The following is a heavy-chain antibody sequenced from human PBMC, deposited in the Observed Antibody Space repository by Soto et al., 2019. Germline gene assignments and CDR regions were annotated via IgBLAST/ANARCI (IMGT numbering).Heavy chain of an antibody. CDR2: ISGSGGST. V-gene: IGHV3-23*01. J-gene: IGHJ4*02. CDR3: AKALFGVVMLYYFDY. Sequence: GGSLRLSCAASGFTFSSYAMSWVCQAPGKGLEWVSAISGSGGSTYYADSVKGRFTISRDNSKNTLYLQMNSLRAEDTAVYYCAKALFGVVMLYYFDYWGQGTLVTVSS. CDR1: GFTFSSYA. D-gene: IGHD3-3*01.